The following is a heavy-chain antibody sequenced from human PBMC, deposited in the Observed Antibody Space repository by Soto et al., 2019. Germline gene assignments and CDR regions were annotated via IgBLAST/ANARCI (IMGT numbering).Heavy chain of an antibody. J-gene: IGHJ3*02. Sequence: QLQQWGAGLLKPSETLSLTCVVSGGSFSTYYYNWIRQSPGKGLEWIGEINHSGSNNYSPSLKSRVTMSLDTSKNQFSLKLTSVTAADTAVYYCARGGSNDWQVAFDIWGQGTRVTVS. V-gene: IGHV4-34*02. CDR2: INHSGSN. CDR1: GGSFSTYY. D-gene: IGHD3-9*01. CDR3: ARGGSNDWQVAFDI.